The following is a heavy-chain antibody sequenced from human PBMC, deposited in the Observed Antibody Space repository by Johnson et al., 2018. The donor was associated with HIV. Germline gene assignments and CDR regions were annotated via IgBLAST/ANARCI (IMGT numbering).Heavy chain of an antibody. CDR1: GFTFDDYA. V-gene: IGHV3-23*04. CDR2: ISGPGGST. Sequence: EVQLVESGGGLVQPGGSLRLSCAASGFTFDDYAMSWVRQAPGKGLEWVSAISGPGGSTYYADSVKGRFTISRDNAKNSLYLQMNRLRAEDTALYYCAKGGFSRYDAFDIWGQGTMVTVSS. CDR3: AKGGFSRYDAFDI. J-gene: IGHJ3*02. D-gene: IGHD2-2*01.